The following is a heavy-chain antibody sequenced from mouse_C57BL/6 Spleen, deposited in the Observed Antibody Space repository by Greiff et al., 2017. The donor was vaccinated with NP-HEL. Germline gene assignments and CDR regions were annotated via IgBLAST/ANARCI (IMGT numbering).Heavy chain of an antibody. CDR1: GYTFTSYW. CDR2: IDPSDSYT. CDR3: AVTTVVAEDY. Sequence: VQLQQSGAELVKPGASVKLSCKASGYTFTSYWMQWVKQRPGQGLEWIGEIDPSDSYTNYTQKFKGKATVTVDTSSSTASMQLSSLTSEDSAVDYCAVTTVVAEDYWGQGTTLTVSS. J-gene: IGHJ2*01. V-gene: IGHV1-50*01. D-gene: IGHD1-1*01.